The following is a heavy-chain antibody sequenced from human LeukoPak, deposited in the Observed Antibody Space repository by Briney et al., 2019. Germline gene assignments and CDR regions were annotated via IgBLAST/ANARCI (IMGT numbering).Heavy chain of an antibody. D-gene: IGHD3-22*01. CDR2: IYSGGST. CDR3: ASNLGIDSSVSY. V-gene: IGHV3-53*01. CDR1: GFTVSSNY. J-gene: IGHJ4*02. Sequence: PGGSLRLSCAATGFTVSSNYMSWVRQAPGKGLEWVSVIYSGGSTYYADSVKGRFTISRDNSKNTLYLQMNSLRAEDTAVYYCASNLGIDSSVSYWGQGTLVTVSS.